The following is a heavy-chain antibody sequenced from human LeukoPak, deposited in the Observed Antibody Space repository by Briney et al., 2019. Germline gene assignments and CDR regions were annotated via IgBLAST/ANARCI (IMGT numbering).Heavy chain of an antibody. CDR3: ARVRGYGDPNWFDP. CDR2: IYYSGST. Sequence: SETLSLTCTVSGGSISSYYWSWIRQPPGKGLEWIGYIYYSGSTNYNPSLKSRVTISVDTSKNQFSLKLTSVTAADTAVYYCARVRGYGDPNWFDPWGQETLVTVSS. CDR1: GGSISSYY. J-gene: IGHJ5*02. D-gene: IGHD4-17*01. V-gene: IGHV4-59*01.